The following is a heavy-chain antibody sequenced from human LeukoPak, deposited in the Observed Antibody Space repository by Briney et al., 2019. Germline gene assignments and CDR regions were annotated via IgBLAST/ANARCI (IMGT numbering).Heavy chain of an antibody. CDR3: ARSYSSSWYITQYYYYMDV. CDR2: IYYSGST. J-gene: IGHJ6*03. V-gene: IGHV4-59*01. CDR1: GGSISSYY. Sequence: PSETLSLTCTVSGGSISSYYWSWIRQPPGKGLEWIGYIYYSGSTNYNPSLKSRVTISVDTSKNQLSLKLSSVTAADTAVYYCARSYSSSWYITQYYYYMDVWGKGTTVTVSS. D-gene: IGHD6-13*01.